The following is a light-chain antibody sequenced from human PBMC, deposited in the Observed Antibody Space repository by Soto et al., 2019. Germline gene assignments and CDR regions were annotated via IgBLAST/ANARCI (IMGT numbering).Light chain of an antibody. J-gene: IGKJ1*01. V-gene: IGKV1-39*01. Sequence: DIQMTQSPSSLSASVGDRVTITCRASQSISNYVNWYQQKPGKAPKVLIYAESILQSGIPWTFRGSGSVTDFTLTIRGLQPEDFATYYRQQSYTFPTCTFGQGTKVEIK. CDR1: QSISNY. CDR2: AES. CDR3: QQSYTFPTCT.